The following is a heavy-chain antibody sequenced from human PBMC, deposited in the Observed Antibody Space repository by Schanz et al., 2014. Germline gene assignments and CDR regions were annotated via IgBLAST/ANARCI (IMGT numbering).Heavy chain of an antibody. V-gene: IGHV1-69*09. CDR2: IIPVLNIA. Sequence: QVQLLQSGAEVKKPGSSVKVSCKASGGTFSSYTISWMRQAPGQGLEWMGKIIPVLNIATYAQRFQGRVSITADTSTNTAYMELSSLTSEDTAVHYCARGRGFYDYWGQGTLVTVSS. CDR1: GGTFSSYT. D-gene: IGHD3-10*01. J-gene: IGHJ4*02. CDR3: ARGRGFYDY.